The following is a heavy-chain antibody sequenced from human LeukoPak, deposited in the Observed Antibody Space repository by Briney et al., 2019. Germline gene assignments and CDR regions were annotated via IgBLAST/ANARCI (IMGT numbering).Heavy chain of an antibody. D-gene: IGHD1-26*01. CDR2: MHYDGRNI. V-gene: IGHV3-30*02. J-gene: IGHJ5*02. CDR3: AKVTVGDVWFDP. Sequence: PGGSLRLSCAISGFTLTSTGMHWVRQAPGKGLEWVASMHYDGRNILYADSVKGRFSISTDNSKNMVYLQMSSLRAEDTAVYYCAKVTVGDVWFDPWGQRTLVTVSS. CDR1: GFTLTSTG.